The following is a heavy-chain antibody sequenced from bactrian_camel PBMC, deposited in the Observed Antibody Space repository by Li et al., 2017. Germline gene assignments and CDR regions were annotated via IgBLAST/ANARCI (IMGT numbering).Heavy chain of an antibody. D-gene: IGHD7*01. CDR3: AADPRLRDARVARYLSMEDYGY. CDR2: IYIGGGNT. CDR1: SLTYSSGC. J-gene: IGHJ6*01. Sequence: DVQLVESGGDSVQAGGSLRLSCTSDSLTYSSGCVGWFRQALGKEREGVAFIYIGGGNTYYADSVKGRFTVSQDKAKNTVYLQMDSLRPEDTAMYYCAADPRLRDARVARYLSMEDYGYWGQGTQVTVS. V-gene: IGHV3S40*01.